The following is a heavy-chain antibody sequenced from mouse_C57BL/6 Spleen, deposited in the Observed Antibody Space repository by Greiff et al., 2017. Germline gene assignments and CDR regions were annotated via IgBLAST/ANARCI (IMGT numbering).Heavy chain of an antibody. CDR2: INHDGSST. J-gene: IGHJ4*01. V-gene: IGHV5-16*01. Sequence: VQLKESEGGLVQPGSSMKLSCTASGFTFSDYYMAWVRQVPEKGLEWVANINHDGSSTYYLDSLKSRFIISRDNAKNILYLQMSSLKSEDTATYYCAREGPRGKGNTMDYWGQGTSVTVSS. D-gene: IGHD1-1*01. CDR3: AREGPRGKGNTMDY. CDR1: GFTFSDYY.